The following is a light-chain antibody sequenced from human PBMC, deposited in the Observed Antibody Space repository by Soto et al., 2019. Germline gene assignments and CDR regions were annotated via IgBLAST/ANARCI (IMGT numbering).Light chain of an antibody. CDR1: QDISNC. CDR2: DAS. J-gene: IGKJ3*01. CDR3: HQYDNLPFA. Sequence: DNQMTQSPSSLSASVGDRVTITCQASQDISNCLNWFQQKPGKAPKLLIYDASNFKTGAPSTFIGSGSGTDITLTISSLQLDDIATYYCHQYDNLPFAFGPGTKVNIK. V-gene: IGKV1-33*01.